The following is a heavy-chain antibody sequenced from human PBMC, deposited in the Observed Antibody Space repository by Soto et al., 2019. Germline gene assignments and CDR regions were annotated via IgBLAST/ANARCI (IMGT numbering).Heavy chain of an antibody. CDR3: ARDSPSIAARQNYYYGMDV. CDR2: IIPIFGTA. CDR1: GGTFSSYA. Sequence: SVKVSCKASGGTFSSYAISWARQAPGQGLEWMGGIIPIFGTANYAQKFQGRVTITADKSTSTTYMELSSLRSEDTAVYYCARDSPSIAARQNYYYGMDVWGQGTTVTVSS. D-gene: IGHD6-6*01. J-gene: IGHJ6*02. V-gene: IGHV1-69*06.